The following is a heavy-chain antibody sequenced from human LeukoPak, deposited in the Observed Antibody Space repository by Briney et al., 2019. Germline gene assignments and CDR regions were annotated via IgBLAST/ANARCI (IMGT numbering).Heavy chain of an antibody. CDR2: IYYSGST. Sequence: SQTLSLTCTVSGGSISSGGYYWSWIRQDPGKGLEWIGYIYYSGSTYYNPSLKSRVTISVDTSKNQFSLKLSSVTAADTAVYYCARGPSYYYDSSGYCDYWGQGTLVTVSS. V-gene: IGHV4-31*03. D-gene: IGHD3-22*01. J-gene: IGHJ4*02. CDR3: ARGPSYYYDSSGYCDY. CDR1: GGSISSGGYY.